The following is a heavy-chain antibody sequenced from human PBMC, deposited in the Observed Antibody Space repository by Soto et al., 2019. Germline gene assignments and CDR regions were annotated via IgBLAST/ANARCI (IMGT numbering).Heavy chain of an antibody. D-gene: IGHD4-17*01. Sequence: SETLSLTSAVYGRSFNGYYWNWIRQPPGKGLEWIGEINHSGSTNYNPSLKSRVSISVDTSKNQFSLGLSSVTAADTAVYYCARHGNDYGDYGLYYYYYYMDVWGKGTTVTVSS. V-gene: IGHV4-34*01. CDR2: INHSGST. CDR3: ARHGNDYGDYGLYYYYYYMDV. CDR1: GRSFNGYY. J-gene: IGHJ6*03.